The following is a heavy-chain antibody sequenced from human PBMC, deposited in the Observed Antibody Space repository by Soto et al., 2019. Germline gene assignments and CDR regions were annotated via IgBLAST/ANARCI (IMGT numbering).Heavy chain of an antibody. CDR3: ATDWGFSYGYPYDN. V-gene: IGHV3-74*03. D-gene: IGHD5-18*01. J-gene: IGHJ4*02. CDR2: INSDGSHT. CDR1: GFTFSSYW. Sequence: GGSLRLSCAASGFTFSSYWMHWVRQTPGKGLVWVSHINSDGSHTTYADSVKGRFTVSRDNARNSVYLQMNSLRAEDTAVYYCATDWGFSYGYPYDNWGQGTLVTVSS.